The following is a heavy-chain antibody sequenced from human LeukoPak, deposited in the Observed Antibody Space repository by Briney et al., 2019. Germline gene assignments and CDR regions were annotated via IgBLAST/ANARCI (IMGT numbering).Heavy chain of an antibody. CDR1: GFIFSSHS. V-gene: IGHV3-30*19. J-gene: IGHJ4*02. CDR3: ARDLRGPSE. CDR2: ISFDGNIK. Sequence: GGSLRLSCAASGFIFSSHSMHWVRQAPGKGLEWVAVISFDGNIKYYADSVQGRFTISRDNSKNTLYLQMISLRPEDTAVYYCARDLRGPSEWGQGSLVTVSS. D-gene: IGHD4-17*01.